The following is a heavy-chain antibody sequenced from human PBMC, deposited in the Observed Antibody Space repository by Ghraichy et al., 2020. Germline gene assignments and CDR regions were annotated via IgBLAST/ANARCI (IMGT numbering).Heavy chain of an antibody. CDR3: ARGGYSRSWYGDAFDI. V-gene: IGHV3-21*01. CDR2: ISSSSSYI. D-gene: IGHD6-13*01. J-gene: IGHJ3*02. Sequence: GGSLRLSCAASGFTFSSYSMNWVRQAPGKGLEWVSSISSSSSYIYYADSVKGQFTISRDNAKNSLYLQMNSLRAEDTAVYYCARGGYSRSWYGDAFDIWGQGTMVTVSS. CDR1: GFTFSSYS.